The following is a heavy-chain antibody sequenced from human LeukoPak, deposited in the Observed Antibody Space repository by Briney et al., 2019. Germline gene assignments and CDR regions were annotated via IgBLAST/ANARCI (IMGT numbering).Heavy chain of an antibody. J-gene: IGHJ4*02. CDR3: VKERRITMAGTVDYFDY. Sequence: GGSLRLSCAASGFTFNSYAMSWVRQAPGKGLEWVSSISGSGGNTYYADSVKGRFTISRDNSKNTLYLQMNSLRAADTAVYYCVKERRITMAGTVDYFDYWGQGTLVTVS. CDR2: ISGSGGNT. D-gene: IGHD6-19*01. CDR1: GFTFNSYA. V-gene: IGHV3-23*01.